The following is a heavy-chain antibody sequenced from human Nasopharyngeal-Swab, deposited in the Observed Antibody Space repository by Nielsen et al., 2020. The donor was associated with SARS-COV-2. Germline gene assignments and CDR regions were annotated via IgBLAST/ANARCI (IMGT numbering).Heavy chain of an antibody. V-gene: IGHV4-30-4*07. Sequence: SETLSLTCAVSGGSISSGGYSWSWIRQPPGKGLEWIGYIYDSGSTYYNPTLESRVTISVDTSKNQFSLKLSSVTAADTAVYYCARDNTAWGQGTLVTVSS. J-gene: IGHJ4*02. CDR2: IYDSGST. CDR1: GGSISSGGYS. CDR3: ARDNTA. D-gene: IGHD5-18*01.